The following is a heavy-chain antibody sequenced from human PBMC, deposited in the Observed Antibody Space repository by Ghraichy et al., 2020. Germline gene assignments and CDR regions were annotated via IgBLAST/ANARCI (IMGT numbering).Heavy chain of an antibody. Sequence: SETLSLTCTVSGGSISSYYWSWIRQPPGKRLEWIGYIYYSGSTNYNPSLKSRVTISVDTSKNQFSLKLSSVTAADTAVYYCARVGRRGGSGYYLDAFDIWGQGTMVTVSS. V-gene: IGHV4-59*01. D-gene: IGHD3-3*01. CDR3: ARVGRRGGSGYYLDAFDI. CDR2: IYYSGST. J-gene: IGHJ3*02. CDR1: GGSISSYY.